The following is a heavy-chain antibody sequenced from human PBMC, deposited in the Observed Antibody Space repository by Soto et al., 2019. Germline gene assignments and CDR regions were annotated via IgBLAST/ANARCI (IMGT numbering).Heavy chain of an antibody. Sequence: LLQESGPGLVKPSETLSLTCTVSGDSISSSTYYWGWIRQPPGKGLEWIGSFYYSGSTYYNPSLKSRNTISVDTSKILFCLKVSSVTAADTDVYYCARGYCSSSSCYKVGWFDPWGKGSLVSVSS. V-gene: IGHV4-39*02. J-gene: IGHJ5*02. CDR1: GDSISSSTYY. D-gene: IGHD2-2*02. CDR2: FYYSGST. CDR3: ARGYCSSSSCYKVGWFDP.